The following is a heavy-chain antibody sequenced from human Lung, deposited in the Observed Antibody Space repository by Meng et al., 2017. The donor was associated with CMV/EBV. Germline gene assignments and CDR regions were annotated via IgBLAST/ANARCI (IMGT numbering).Heavy chain of an antibody. J-gene: IGHJ6*01. CDR1: GYTFTGYY. CDR3: ARDVKGTTVTATGLYCMEV. V-gene: IGHV1-2*02. CDR2: MNPDRGAV. Sequence: ASXXVSXKASGYTFTGYYILWVRQAPGQGLEWMGWMNPDRGAVNYVQKFQGRVTMTRDSSISTAYMELSRLRSDDTAVYYCARDVKGTTVTATGLYCMEVWXPGNXVNGAS. D-gene: IGHD4-11*01.